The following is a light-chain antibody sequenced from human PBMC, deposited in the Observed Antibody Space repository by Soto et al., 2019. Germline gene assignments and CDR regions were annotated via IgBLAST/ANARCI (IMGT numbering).Light chain of an antibody. Sequence: VLTQSPGTLSLSPGESATLSCRASQTVSITYLPWYQQKPGQAPRLLIYRASSRPTGIPDRFSGSGAGTDFTLTISRLEPEDFAVYYCQQRSNWPITFGQGTRLEI. CDR3: QQRSNWPIT. V-gene: IGKV3D-20*02. J-gene: IGKJ5*01. CDR1: QTVSITY. CDR2: RAS.